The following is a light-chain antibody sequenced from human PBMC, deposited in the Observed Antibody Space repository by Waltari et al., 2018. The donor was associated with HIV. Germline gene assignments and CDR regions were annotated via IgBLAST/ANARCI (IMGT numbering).Light chain of an antibody. CDR1: SSDVGGYNY. CDR3: CSYAGSHTPWV. J-gene: IGLJ3*02. Sequence: QSALTQPRSVTGSPGQSVTISCTGTSSDVGGYNYFSWYQQHPGKAPKLIIYDVSKRPSGVPDRFSGSKSGNTASLTISGLQAEDEVHYYCCSYAGSHTPWVFGGGTKVTVL. CDR2: DVS. V-gene: IGLV2-11*01.